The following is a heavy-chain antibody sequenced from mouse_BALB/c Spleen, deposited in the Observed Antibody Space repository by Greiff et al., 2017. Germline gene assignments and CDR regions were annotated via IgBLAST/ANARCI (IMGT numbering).Heavy chain of an antibody. Sequence: EVKLVESGGGLVKPGGSLKLSCAASGFTFSDYYMYWVRQTPEKRLEWVATISDGGSYTYYPDSVKGRFTISRDNAKNNLYLQMSSLKSEDTAMYYCAREGDYYGSYWYFDVWGAGTTVTVSS. J-gene: IGHJ1*01. CDR2: ISDGGSYT. D-gene: IGHD1-2*01. CDR3: AREGDYYGSYWYFDV. CDR1: GFTFSDYY. V-gene: IGHV5-4*02.